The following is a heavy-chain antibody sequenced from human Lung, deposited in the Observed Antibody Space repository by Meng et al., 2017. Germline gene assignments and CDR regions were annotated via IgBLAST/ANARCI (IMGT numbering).Heavy chain of an antibody. J-gene: IGHJ4*02. CDR3: ARGRHCSSTTCYLSDS. CDR1: GYSFTNYG. D-gene: IGHD2-2*01. CDR2: TSTYNSNR. Sequence: QVHLVQSGPEVRTPGASLKVSFQASGYSFTNYGINWVRQAPGKGLEWMGWTSTYNSNRNYAQSLQGRVTMTTDTSTTTAYMELRSLTFDDTAVYYCARGRHCSSTTCYLSDSWGQGTLVTVSS. V-gene: IGHV1-18*01.